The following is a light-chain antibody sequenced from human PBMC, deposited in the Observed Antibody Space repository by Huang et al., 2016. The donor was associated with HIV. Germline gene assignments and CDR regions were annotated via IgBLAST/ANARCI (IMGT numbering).Light chain of an antibody. Sequence: DIVMTQSPLSLPATPGAPAFISCNSSQSLLRGRGDNYVDWYLQKPGQSPQLLIYLGSNRCCWVPDRFSGIGVGIDVTLTISRVEAEDVGVYYGMQGLQTPYTFGQGTNLEIK. V-gene: IGKV2-28*01. CDR2: LGS. CDR1: QSLLRGRGDNY. J-gene: IGKJ2*01. CDR3: MQGLQTPYT.